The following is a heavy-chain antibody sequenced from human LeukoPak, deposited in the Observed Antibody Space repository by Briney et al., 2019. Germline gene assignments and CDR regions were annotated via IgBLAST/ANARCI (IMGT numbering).Heavy chain of an antibody. J-gene: IGHJ5*02. Sequence: ASVKVSCKVSGYTLTELSMHWVRQAPGKGLEWMGGFDPEDGETIYAQKFQGRVIMTEDTSTDTAYMELSSLRSEDTAVYYCATYWKDILTGYYMNWFDPWGQGTLVTVSS. CDR1: GYTLTELS. D-gene: IGHD3-9*01. CDR3: ATYWKDILTGYYMNWFDP. V-gene: IGHV1-24*01. CDR2: FDPEDGET.